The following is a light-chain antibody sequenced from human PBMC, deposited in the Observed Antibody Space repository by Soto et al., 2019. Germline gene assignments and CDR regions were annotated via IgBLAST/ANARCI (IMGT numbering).Light chain of an antibody. CDR2: LNSDGSH. J-gene: IGLJ2*01. V-gene: IGLV4-69*02. CDR3: QTWGAGIQV. Sequence: QSVLTQSPSASASLGASVKLTCTLSSGHSSYAIAWHQQQPEKGPRYLMKLNSDGSHSKGDGIPDRFSGSSSGAERYLIISSLQSEDGADYYCQTWGAGIQVFGGGTKVTVL. CDR1: SGHSSYA.